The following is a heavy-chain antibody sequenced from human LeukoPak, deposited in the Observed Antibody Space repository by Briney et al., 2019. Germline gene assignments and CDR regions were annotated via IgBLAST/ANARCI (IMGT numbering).Heavy chain of an antibody. D-gene: IGHD2-15*01. Sequence: ASVKVSCKASGYTFTGYYMHWVRQAPGQGLEWMGWINPNSGGTHYAQKFQGRLTMTRDTSISTAYMELRRLRSDDTAVYYCARVRIILFEVVAGHFDYWGQGTLVTVSS. CDR1: GYTFTGYY. V-gene: IGHV1-2*02. CDR2: INPNSGGT. CDR3: ARVRIILFEVVAGHFDY. J-gene: IGHJ4*02.